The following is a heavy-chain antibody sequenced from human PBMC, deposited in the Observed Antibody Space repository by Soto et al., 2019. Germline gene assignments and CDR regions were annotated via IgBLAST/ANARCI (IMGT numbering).Heavy chain of an antibody. CDR2: INHSGST. J-gene: IGHJ4*02. CDR3: ARPGNYGSGSYLYYLDY. Sequence: SETLSLTCAVYGGSFSGYYWTWIRQPPGTGLEWIGEINHSGSTYYNPSLKSRVTISVDTSKNQFSLKLSSVTAADTAVYYCARPGNYGSGSYLYYLDYWGQGTLVTVSS. CDR1: GGSFSGYY. D-gene: IGHD3-10*01. V-gene: IGHV4-34*01.